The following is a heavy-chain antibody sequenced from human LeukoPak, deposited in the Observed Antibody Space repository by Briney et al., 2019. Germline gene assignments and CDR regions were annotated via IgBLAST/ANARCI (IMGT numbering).Heavy chain of an antibody. D-gene: IGHD6-6*01. CDR3: ARAAGSSSYKYYYYYYVDV. J-gene: IGHJ6*03. Sequence: GASVKVSCKASGYTFTGYYMHWVRQAPGQGLEWMGWINPNSGGTNYAQKFQGRVTMTRDTSISTAYMELSRLRSDDTAVYYCARAAGSSSYKYYYYYYVDVWGKGTTVTVSS. CDR2: INPNSGGT. V-gene: IGHV1-2*02. CDR1: GYTFTGYY.